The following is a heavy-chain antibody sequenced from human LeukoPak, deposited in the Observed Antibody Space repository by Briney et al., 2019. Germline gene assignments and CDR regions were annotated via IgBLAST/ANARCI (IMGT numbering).Heavy chain of an antibody. CDR2: ISAYNGNT. D-gene: IGHD6-13*01. CDR1: GYTFTSFG. J-gene: IGHJ6*03. CDR3: ARDADLGHSSSWHYYYYYMDV. Sequence: ASVKVSCKASGYTFTSFGISWVRQAPGQGLEWMGWISAYNGNTNYAQKLQGRVTMTTDTSTSTAYMELRSLRSDDTAVYYCARDADLGHSSSWHYYYYYMDVWGKGTTVTVSS. V-gene: IGHV1-18*01.